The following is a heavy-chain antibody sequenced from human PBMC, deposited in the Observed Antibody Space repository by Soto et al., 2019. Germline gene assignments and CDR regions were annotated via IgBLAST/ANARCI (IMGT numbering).Heavy chain of an antibody. Sequence: GGSLRLSCAASGFTFSSYAVSWVRQAPGKGLEWVSAISGSGGSTYYADSVKGRFTISRDNSKNTLYLQMNSLRAEDTAVYYCARFIREAAAGTRFDPWGQGTLVTVSS. J-gene: IGHJ5*02. V-gene: IGHV3-23*01. CDR3: ARFIREAAAGTRFDP. D-gene: IGHD6-13*01. CDR2: ISGSGGST. CDR1: GFTFSSYA.